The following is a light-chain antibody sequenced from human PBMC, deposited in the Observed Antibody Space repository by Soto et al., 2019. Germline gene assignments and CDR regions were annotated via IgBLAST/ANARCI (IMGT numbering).Light chain of an antibody. CDR1: SSDIGAYNY. CDR2: EVS. J-gene: IGLJ1*01. Sequence: QSALTQPPSASGSPGQSVTISCTGTSSDIGAYNYVSWYQQYPGKAPKLMIFEVSKRPPGVPDRFSGSKSGNTASLTVSGLQAEDEADYYCCSYAGSNNLIFGTGTKLTVL. V-gene: IGLV2-8*01. CDR3: CSYAGSNNLI.